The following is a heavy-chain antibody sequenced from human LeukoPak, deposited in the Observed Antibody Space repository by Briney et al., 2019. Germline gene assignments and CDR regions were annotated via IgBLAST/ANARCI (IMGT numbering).Heavy chain of an antibody. CDR2: INHSGST. Sequence: SETLSLTCAVYGGSFSGYYWSWIRQPPGKGLEWIGEINHSGSTNYNPSLKSRVTISIDTSKNQFSLKLSSVTAADTAVYYGARRDLERGGVAGFGAFDIWGQRTMVALCS. J-gene: IGHJ3*02. D-gene: IGHD6-19*01. CDR3: ARRDLERGGVAGFGAFDI. CDR1: GGSFSGYY. V-gene: IGHV4-34*01.